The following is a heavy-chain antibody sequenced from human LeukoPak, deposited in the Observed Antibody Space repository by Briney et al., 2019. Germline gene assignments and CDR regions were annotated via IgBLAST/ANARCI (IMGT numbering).Heavy chain of an antibody. V-gene: IGHV3-23*01. CDR3: AQDSAGYTWA. Sequence: GGSLRLSCAASGFALTSAAMDWVRQAPGKGLEWVSTLGSGGYTYYADSVKGRFTVSRDTSKSTLYLQMTSLRAEDTAIYYCAQDSAGYTWAWGQGTLVTVSS. J-gene: IGHJ5*02. CDR1: GFALTSAA. CDR2: LGSGGYT. D-gene: IGHD5-24*01.